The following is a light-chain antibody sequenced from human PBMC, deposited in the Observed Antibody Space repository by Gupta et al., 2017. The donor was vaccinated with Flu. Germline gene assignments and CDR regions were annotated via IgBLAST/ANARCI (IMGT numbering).Light chain of an antibody. V-gene: IGLV2-8*01. CDR2: EVT. CDR3: SSYADRSSLV. Sequence: SVSISCTGTSSDVGGYNSVSWYQQHSGKAPRLIIFEVTKRPSGVPDRFSGSKSGNTASLTVSGLQAEDEADYFCSSYADRSSLVFGGGTKLTVL. CDR1: SSDVGGYNS. J-gene: IGLJ3*02.